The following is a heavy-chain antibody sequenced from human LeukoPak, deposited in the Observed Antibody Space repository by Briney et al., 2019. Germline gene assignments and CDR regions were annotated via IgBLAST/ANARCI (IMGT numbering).Heavy chain of an antibody. Sequence: GGSLRLSCAASGFSFSSYGMSWVRQAPGKGLEWVSGISGSSGGTYYADSVKGRFTISRDNSKNTLYLQINSLRAEDTAVYYCAKQGHYYDSTGYFDYWGQGTLVTVSS. CDR3: AKQGHYYDSTGYFDY. J-gene: IGHJ4*02. D-gene: IGHD3-22*01. V-gene: IGHV3-23*01. CDR1: GFSFSSYG. CDR2: ISGSSGGT.